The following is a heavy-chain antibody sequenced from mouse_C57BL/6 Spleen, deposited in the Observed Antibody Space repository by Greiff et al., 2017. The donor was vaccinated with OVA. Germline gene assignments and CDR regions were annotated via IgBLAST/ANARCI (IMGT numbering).Heavy chain of an antibody. CDR2: IWGDGST. J-gene: IGHJ1*03. CDR3: AKQGGYGCDDGPWYFDV. Sequence: QVQLQQSGPGLVAPSQSLSITCTASGFSLTSYGVSWVRQPPGTGLEWLGVIWGDGSTNYHSALISRLSISKDNSKSQVYLKLNRLQTDDTATYYCAKQGGYGCDDGPWYFDVWGTGTTVTVSS. V-gene: IGHV2-3*01. D-gene: IGHD2-2*01. CDR1: GFSLTSYG.